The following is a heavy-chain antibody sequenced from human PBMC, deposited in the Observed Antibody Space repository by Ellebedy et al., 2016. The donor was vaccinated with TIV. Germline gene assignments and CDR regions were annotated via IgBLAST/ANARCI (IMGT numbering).Heavy chain of an antibody. CDR3: ARGYSYGYYYYYYMDV. V-gene: IGHV4-34*01. Sequence: GSLRLXXAVYGGSFSGYYWSWIRQPPGKGLEWIGEINHSGSTNYNPSLKSRVTISVDTSKNQFSLKLSSVTAADTAVYYCARGYSYGYYYYYYMDVWGKGTTVTVSS. CDR2: INHSGST. CDR1: GGSFSGYY. D-gene: IGHD5-18*01. J-gene: IGHJ6*03.